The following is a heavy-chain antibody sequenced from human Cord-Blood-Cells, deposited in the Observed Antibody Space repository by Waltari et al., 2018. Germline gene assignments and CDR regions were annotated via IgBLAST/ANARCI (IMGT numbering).Heavy chain of an antibody. V-gene: IGHV2-5*01. CDR1: GFSLSTSGVG. D-gene: IGHD3-22*01. CDR2: IYWNDDK. Sequence: QITLKESGPTLVKPTQTLTLTCTFSGFSLSTSGVGVGWIRQPPGKDLEWLALIYWNDDKRYSRTRKGRLPLTKKTSKNQVVLTMTNMDPVDTATYYCAHSGASYYDSSGYYAFDIWGQGTMVTVSS. CDR3: AHSGASYYDSSGYYAFDI. J-gene: IGHJ3*02.